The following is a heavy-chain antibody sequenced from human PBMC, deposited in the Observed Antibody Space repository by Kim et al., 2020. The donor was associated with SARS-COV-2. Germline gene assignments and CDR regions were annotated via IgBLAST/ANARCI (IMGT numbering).Heavy chain of an antibody. J-gene: IGHJ5*02. Sequence: SETLSLTCTVSGGSISSYYWSWIRQPPGKGLEWIGYIYYSWSTNYNPSLKSRVTITVDTSKNQFSLKLSSVTAADTAVYYCARGGDGYNNGNWFGPWGQGTLVTVSS. D-gene: IGHD4-4*01. CDR1: GGSISSYY. CDR2: IYYSWST. CDR3: ARGGDGYNNGNWFGP. V-gene: IGHV4-59*01.